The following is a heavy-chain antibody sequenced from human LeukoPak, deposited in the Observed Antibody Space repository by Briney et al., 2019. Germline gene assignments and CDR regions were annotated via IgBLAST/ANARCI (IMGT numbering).Heavy chain of an antibody. D-gene: IGHD3/OR15-3a*01. Sequence: GGSLRLSCAASGFTFRSFAMNWVRQAPGKGLEWVSAISGLVGRTHYADSVKGRFTISRDNSRNTLYLQMNSLRVEDTATYYCVKDPGTGFSTGWFDPWGQGTLVTVPS. V-gene: IGHV3-23*01. CDR3: VKDPGTGFSTGWFDP. CDR1: GFTFRSFA. J-gene: IGHJ5*02. CDR2: ISGLVGRT.